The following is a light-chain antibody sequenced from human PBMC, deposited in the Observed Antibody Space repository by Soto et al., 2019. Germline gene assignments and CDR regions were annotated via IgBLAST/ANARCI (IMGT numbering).Light chain of an antibody. J-gene: IGKJ2*01. Sequence: VLPQSPDTLSLSPGDRVTLSCRASQSVRSTFLAWYQQKPGQAPRLLIYGASNRATGIPDMFSGSASGTDFTLTISRLEPEDSAVYYCQKYHDAPMHTFVQGIKLKIK. CDR1: QSVRSTF. V-gene: IGKV3-20*01. CDR2: GAS. CDR3: QKYHDAPMHT.